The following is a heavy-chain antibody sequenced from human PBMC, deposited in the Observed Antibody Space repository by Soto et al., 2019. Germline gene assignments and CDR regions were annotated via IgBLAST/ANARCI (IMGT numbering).Heavy chain of an antibody. CDR3: AKDRMGAGVRGYFDY. CDR2: ISYDGSNK. D-gene: IGHD3-10*01. CDR1: GFTFSSYG. J-gene: IGHJ4*02. V-gene: IGHV3-30*18. Sequence: QVQLVESGGGVVQPGKSLRLSCAGSGFTFSSYGMDWVRHAPGKGLEWVAVISYDGSNKYYADSVKGRFTISRDNSKNTLYLQMSSLSADDTAVYYCAKDRMGAGVRGYFDYWGQGTLVTVSS.